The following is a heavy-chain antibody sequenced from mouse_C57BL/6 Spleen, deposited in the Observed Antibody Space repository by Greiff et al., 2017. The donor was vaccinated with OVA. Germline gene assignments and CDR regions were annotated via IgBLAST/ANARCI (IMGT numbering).Heavy chain of an antibody. CDR2: IYPGGGYT. V-gene: IGHV1-63*01. J-gene: IGHJ4*01. CDR1: GYTFTNYW. Sequence: VQLQQSGAELVRPGTSVKMSCKASGYTFTNYWIGWAKQRPGHGLEWIGDIYPGGGYTNYNEKFKGKATLTEDNSSSTAYMQFSSLTSEDAAIYYCAREGNDYDGNYYAMDYWGQGTSVTVSS. D-gene: IGHD2-4*01. CDR3: AREGNDYDGNYYAMDY.